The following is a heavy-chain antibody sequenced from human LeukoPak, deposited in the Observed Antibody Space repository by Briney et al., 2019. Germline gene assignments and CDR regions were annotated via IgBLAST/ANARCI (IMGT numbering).Heavy chain of an antibody. J-gene: IGHJ5*02. CDR2: INPNSGGT. CDR3: AREGQVATMENWFDP. V-gene: IGHV1-2*02. CDR1: GYTFTGYY. Sequence: GASVKVSCKASGYTFTGYYMHWVRQAPGQGLEWMGWINPNSGGTNYAQKFQGRVTMTRDTSISTAYMELSRLRSDDTAVYYCAREGQVATMENWFDPWGRGTLVTVSS. D-gene: IGHD5-12*01.